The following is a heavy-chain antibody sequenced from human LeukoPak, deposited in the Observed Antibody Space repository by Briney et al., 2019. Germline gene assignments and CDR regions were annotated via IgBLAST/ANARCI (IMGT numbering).Heavy chain of an antibody. V-gene: IGHV4-38-2*02. Sequence: SETLSLTCTVSGYSIRSGYYWGWIRQPPGKGLEWIGSIYHSGSTYYSPSLKSRVTISVDTSKNQFSLRLNSVTAADTAVYYCARRDFFGAFDIWGQGTMVTVSS. CDR3: ARRDFFGAFDI. CDR2: IYHSGST. D-gene: IGHD3-16*01. J-gene: IGHJ3*02. CDR1: GYSIRSGYY.